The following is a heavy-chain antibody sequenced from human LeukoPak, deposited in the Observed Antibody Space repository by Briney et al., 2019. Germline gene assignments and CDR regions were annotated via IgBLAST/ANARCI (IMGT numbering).Heavy chain of an antibody. CDR2: IYHSGST. CDR1: GYSISSGYY. J-gene: IGHJ4*02. D-gene: IGHD3-16*01. V-gene: IGHV4-38-2*02. CDR3: ARVPIATFGVPRGDYFDY. Sequence: SETLSLTCTVSGYSISSGYYWGWIRQPPGKGLEWIGSIYHSGSTYYNPSLKSRVTISVDTSKNQFSLKLSSVTAADTAVYYCARVPIATFGVPRGDYFDYWGQGTLVTVS.